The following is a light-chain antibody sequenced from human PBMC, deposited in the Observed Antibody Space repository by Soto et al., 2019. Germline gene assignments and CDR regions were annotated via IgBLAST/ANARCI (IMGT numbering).Light chain of an antibody. V-gene: IGLV2-18*02. J-gene: IGLJ3*02. Sequence: QSALTQSPSVSGSPGQSVTISCTGTSSDIGYHNRVSWYQQPPGTAPKLMIYEVSTRYSGVPDRFSGSKSGNTASLTISGLQAEDEADYYCSSFASSATLVFGGGTKLTVL. CDR1: SSDIGYHNR. CDR2: EVS. CDR3: SSFASSATLV.